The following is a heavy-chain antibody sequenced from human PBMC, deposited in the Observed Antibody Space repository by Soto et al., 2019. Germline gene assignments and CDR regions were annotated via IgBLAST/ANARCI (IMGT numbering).Heavy chain of an antibody. V-gene: IGHV3-30*03. CDR3: ARDWQQLSRGWFDP. CDR2: ISYDGSNK. D-gene: IGHD6-13*01. J-gene: IGHJ5*02. Sequence: QVQLVESGGGVVQPGRSLRLSCAASGFTFSSYGMHWVRQAPGKGLEWVAVISYDGSNKYYADSVKGRFTISRDNSKNTLYLQMNSLRAEDTAVYYCARDWQQLSRGWFDPWGQGTLVTVSS. CDR1: GFTFSSYG.